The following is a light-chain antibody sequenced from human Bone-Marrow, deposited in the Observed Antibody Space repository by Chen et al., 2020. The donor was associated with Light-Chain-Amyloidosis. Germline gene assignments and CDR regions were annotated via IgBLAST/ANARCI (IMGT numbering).Light chain of an antibody. CDR2: GVS. V-gene: IGLV2-11*01. CDR1: SSDVGGYNY. J-gene: IGLJ1*01. Sequence: QSALTQPRSVSGSPGQSVSLSCTGTSSDVGGYNYVSWYQQHPGKAPKLIIYGVSERPSGVPDRFSGSKSGNTASLTISGLQAEDEADDYCCSYSGTYTFFVFGTGTKVTVL. CDR3: CSYSGTYTFFV.